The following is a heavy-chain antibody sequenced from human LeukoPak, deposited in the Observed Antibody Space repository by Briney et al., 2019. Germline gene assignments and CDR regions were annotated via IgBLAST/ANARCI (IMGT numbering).Heavy chain of an antibody. D-gene: IGHD3-9*01. CDR3: AKGPSNDILTGYYGMDV. Sequence: PGASLRLSCAASGFTFSSYAMSWVRQAPGKGLEWVSAISGSGGSTYYADSVKGRFTISRDNSKNTLYLQMNSLRAEDTAVYYCAKGPSNDILTGYYGMDVWGQGTTVTVSS. CDR2: ISGSGGST. CDR1: GFTFSSYA. V-gene: IGHV3-23*01. J-gene: IGHJ6*02.